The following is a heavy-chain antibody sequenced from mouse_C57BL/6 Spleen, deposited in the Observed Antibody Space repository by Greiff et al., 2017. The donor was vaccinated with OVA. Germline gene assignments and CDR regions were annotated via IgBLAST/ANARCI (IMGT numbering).Heavy chain of an antibody. CDR3: ARYELRFSLDY. Sequence: VQLQQSGTELVKPGASVKLSCKASGYTFTSYWMHWVKQRPGQGLEWIGNINPSNGGTNYNEKFKSKATLTVDKSSSTAYMQLSSLTSEDSAVYDCARYELRFSLDYWGKGTTRTVSS. D-gene: IGHD1-1*01. V-gene: IGHV1-53*01. J-gene: IGHJ2*01. CDR2: INPSNGGT. CDR1: GYTFTSYW.